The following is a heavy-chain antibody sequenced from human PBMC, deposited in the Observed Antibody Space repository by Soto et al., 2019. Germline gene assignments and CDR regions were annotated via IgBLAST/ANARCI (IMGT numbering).Heavy chain of an antibody. D-gene: IGHD3-16*01. V-gene: IGHV1-8*01. Sequence: QVQLVQSGAEVEKPGASVKVSCRPPGYTFTTFDINWVRQAPGQGLEWLGWMSPKSGNTGYAQKFQGRVVMTRDTALSTAYMELRSLTSEDTAVYYWWRGITQGYDYWGQETLVTVSS. CDR3: WRGITQGYDY. CDR2: MSPKSGNT. J-gene: IGHJ4*02. CDR1: GYTFTTFD.